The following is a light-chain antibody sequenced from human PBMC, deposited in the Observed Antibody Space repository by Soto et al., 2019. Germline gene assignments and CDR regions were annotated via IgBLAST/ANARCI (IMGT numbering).Light chain of an antibody. J-gene: IGLJ3*02. V-gene: IGLV2-8*01. Sequence: QSALTQPPSASGSPGQSVTISCTGTSSDVGGYNYVSWYQQHPGKAPKLMIYEASKRPSGVPDRFSGYKSGNTAFLTVSGLQAEDEADYYCSSYAGSNNVLFGGGTKVTVL. CDR1: SSDVGGYNY. CDR2: EAS. CDR3: SSYAGSNNVL.